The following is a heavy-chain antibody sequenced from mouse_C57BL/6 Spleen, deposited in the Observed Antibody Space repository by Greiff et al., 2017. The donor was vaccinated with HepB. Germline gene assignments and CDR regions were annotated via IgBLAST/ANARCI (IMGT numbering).Heavy chain of an antibody. D-gene: IGHD3-2*02. CDR3: ARGGRQGSFDY. V-gene: IGHV1-69*01. J-gene: IGHJ2*01. CDR1: GYTFTSYW. CDR2: IDPSDSYT. Sequence: QVQLQQPGAELVMPGASVKLSCKASGYTFTSYWMHWVKQRPGQGLEWIGEIDPSDSYTNYNQKFKGKSTLTVDKSSSTAYMQLSSLTSEDSAVYYCARGGRQGSFDYWGQGTTLTVSS.